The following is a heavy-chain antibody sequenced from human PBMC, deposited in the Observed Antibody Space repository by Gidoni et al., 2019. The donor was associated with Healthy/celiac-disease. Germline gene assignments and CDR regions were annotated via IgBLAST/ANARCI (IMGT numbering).Heavy chain of an antibody. V-gene: IGHV1-69*04. CDR2: IIPILGIA. CDR1: GGTFSSYA. CDR3: ARGGGYDSLDY. Sequence: QVQLVQSGAEVKKPGSSVQVSCKASGGTFSSYAISWVRQAPGQGLEWMGRIIPILGIANHAQNFQGRVTITADKSTSTAYMGLSSLKSEDTAVYYCARGGGYDSLDYWGQGTRVTVSS. D-gene: IGHD5-12*01. J-gene: IGHJ4*02.